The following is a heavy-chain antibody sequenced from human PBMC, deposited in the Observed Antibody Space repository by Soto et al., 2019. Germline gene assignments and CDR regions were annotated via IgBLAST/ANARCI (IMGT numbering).Heavy chain of an antibody. CDR3: ATAGFYDILTGYQGTYFDY. V-gene: IGHV1-24*01. D-gene: IGHD3-9*01. Sequence: VSVKVSCKVSGYTLTELSRRWVRQAPGKGLEWMGGFDPEDGETIYAQKFQGRVTMTEDTSTDTAYMELSSLRSEDTAVYYCATAGFYDILTGYQGTYFDYWGQGTLVTVSS. J-gene: IGHJ4*02. CDR2: FDPEDGET. CDR1: GYTLTELS.